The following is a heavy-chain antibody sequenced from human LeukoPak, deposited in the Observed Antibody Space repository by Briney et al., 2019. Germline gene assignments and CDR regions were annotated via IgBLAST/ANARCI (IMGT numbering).Heavy chain of an antibody. D-gene: IGHD4-17*01. Sequence: GGSLRLSCAASGFTFSSYWMHWVRQAPGKGLVWLSRIKSDGRSTSYADSVKGRITISRDNAKSTLYLQMNGVRAEDTAVYYCARDNGDYVSVDYWGQGTLVTVSS. J-gene: IGHJ4*02. CDR3: ARDNGDYVSVDY. CDR2: IKSDGRST. V-gene: IGHV3-74*01. CDR1: GFTFSSYW.